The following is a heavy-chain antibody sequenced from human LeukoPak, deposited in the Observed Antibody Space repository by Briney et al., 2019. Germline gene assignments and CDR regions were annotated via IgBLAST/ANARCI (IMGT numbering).Heavy chain of an antibody. J-gene: IGHJ6*02. CDR1: GGTFSSYA. CDR3: ARASFRRPATAIQYYYYGMDV. Sequence: SVKVSCKASGGTFSSYAISWVRQAPGQGPEWMGGIIPIFDTANYAQKFQGSVTITADESTSTAYMELSSLRSEDTAVYYCARASFRRPATAIQYYYYGMDVWGQGTTVTVSS. D-gene: IGHD2-2*02. CDR2: IIPIFDTA. V-gene: IGHV1-69*01.